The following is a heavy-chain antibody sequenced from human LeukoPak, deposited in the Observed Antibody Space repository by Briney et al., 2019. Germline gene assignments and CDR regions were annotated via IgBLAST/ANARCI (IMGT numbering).Heavy chain of an antibody. CDR2: ISYDGSNK. CDR3: ARDSSGPAF. Sequence: GGSLRLSCVASGFTFSSYGMHWVRQAPGKGLEWVAVISYDGSNKYYADSVKGRFTISRDFSKNTLYLQMNSLRADDTAVYYCARDSSGPAFWGQGTLVTVSS. CDR1: GFTFSSYG. V-gene: IGHV3-33*05. D-gene: IGHD6-19*01. J-gene: IGHJ4*02.